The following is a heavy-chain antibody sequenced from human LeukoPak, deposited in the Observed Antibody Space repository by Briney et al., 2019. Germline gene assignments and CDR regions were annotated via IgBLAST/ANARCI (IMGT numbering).Heavy chain of an antibody. D-gene: IGHD2-15*01. V-gene: IGHV4-39*07. CDR2: IYYSGTT. J-gene: IGHJ5*02. CDR3: CGSGGGGCAGPTRYNWFDP. Sequence: SETLSLTCTVSGHSISSSRHYWGWIRQPPGKGLEWIGTIYYSGTTYYNPSLKSRVTISVDTAKNQFSLSLSSVTAADTALYYCCGSGGGGCAGPTRYNWFDPWGQGTLVTVSS. CDR1: GHSISSSRHY.